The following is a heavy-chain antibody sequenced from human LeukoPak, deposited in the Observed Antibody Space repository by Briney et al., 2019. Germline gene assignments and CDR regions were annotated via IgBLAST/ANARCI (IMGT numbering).Heavy chain of an antibody. V-gene: IGHV1-18*01. CDR3: ARYCSGGSCLRAEYFQH. J-gene: IGHJ1*01. D-gene: IGHD2-15*01. CDR1: GYTFTRYG. Sequence: ASVNVSCKASGYTFTRYGISWVRQAPGQGLEWMGWISAYNGNTNYAQKLQGRVTMTTDTSTSTAYMELRSLRSDDTAVYYCARYCSGGSCLRAEYFQHWGQGTLVTVSS. CDR2: ISAYNGNT.